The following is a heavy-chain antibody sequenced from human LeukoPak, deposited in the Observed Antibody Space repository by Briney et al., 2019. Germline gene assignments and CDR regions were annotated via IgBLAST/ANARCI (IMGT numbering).Heavy chain of an antibody. CDR3: VGGSIPQGPDTAMVKGWFDP. J-gene: IGHJ5*02. Sequence: GGSPRLSCAGSGFTFSSHTMNWVRQAPGKGLEWVSSISSSSSYIYYADSVKGRFTISRDNDKNSLYLQMNSLRAEDTAVYYCVGGSIPQGPDTAMVKGWFDPWGQGTLVTVSS. CDR1: GFTFSSHT. CDR2: ISSSSSYI. D-gene: IGHD5-18*01. V-gene: IGHV3-21*01.